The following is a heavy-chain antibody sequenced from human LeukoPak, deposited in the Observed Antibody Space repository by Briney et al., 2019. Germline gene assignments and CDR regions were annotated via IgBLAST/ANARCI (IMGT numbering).Heavy chain of an antibody. V-gene: IGHV3-11*01. CDR3: ARDNWNDDRGMDV. CDR2: ISSSGSTI. Sequence: GGSLRLSCAASRFTFSDYYMSWIRQAPGKGLEWVSYISSSGSTIYYADSVKGRFTISRDNAKNSLYLQMNSLRAEDTAVYYCARDNWNDDRGMDVWGQGTTVTVSS. D-gene: IGHD1-20*01. J-gene: IGHJ6*02. CDR1: RFTFSDYY.